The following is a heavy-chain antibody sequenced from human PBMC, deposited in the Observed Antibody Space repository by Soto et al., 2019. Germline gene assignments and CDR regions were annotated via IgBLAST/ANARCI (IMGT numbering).Heavy chain of an antibody. CDR3: ARALNDILTGYLYYYYYGMDV. Sequence: QVQLVQSGAEVKKPGASVKVSCKASGYTFTSYGISWVRQAPGQGLEWMGWISAYKGNTNYAQKLQDRVTMTTDTSTSTAYMELRSLRSDDTAVYYCARALNDILTGYLYYYYYGMDVWGQGTTVTVSS. D-gene: IGHD3-9*01. V-gene: IGHV1-18*04. CDR1: GYTFTSYG. J-gene: IGHJ6*02. CDR2: ISAYKGNT.